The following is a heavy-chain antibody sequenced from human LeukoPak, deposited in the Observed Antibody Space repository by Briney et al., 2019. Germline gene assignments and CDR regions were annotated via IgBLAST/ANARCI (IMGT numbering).Heavy chain of an antibody. CDR1: GSSISTGAYY. Sequence: SETLSLTCTVSGSSISTGAYYWSWVRQHPGKGLEWIGYIFYTGKTYYNPSLKSRVTLSVDTSENKFSVNLRSLTAADTAVYYGATISYNLNMNFHFHNWVQGTLVGVSS. J-gene: IGHJ4*02. CDR2: IFYTGKT. V-gene: IGHV4-31*03. CDR3: ATISYNLNMNFHFHN. D-gene: IGHD1-20*01.